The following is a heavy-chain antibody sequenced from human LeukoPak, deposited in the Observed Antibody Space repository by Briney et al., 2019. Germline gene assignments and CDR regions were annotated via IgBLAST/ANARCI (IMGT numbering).Heavy chain of an antibody. CDR2: IYYSEST. CDR1: GGSISGTTHN. D-gene: IGHD6-13*01. Sequence: PSETLSLTCSVSGGSISGTTHNWGWIRQPPGRGLEWIATIYYSESTKKSPSLKSRVTISLDTSRNQFPLKLSSVTAADTAVYYCARQGSSSWYGWYFDLWGRGSLVTVSS. V-gene: IGHV4-39*01. J-gene: IGHJ2*01. CDR3: ARQGSSSWYGWYFDL.